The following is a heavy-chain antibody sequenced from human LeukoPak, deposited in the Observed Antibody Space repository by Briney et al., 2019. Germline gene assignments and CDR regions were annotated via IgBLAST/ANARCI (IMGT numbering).Heavy chain of an antibody. D-gene: IGHD4-17*01. CDR2: IYTSGST. CDR1: GGSISSGSYY. V-gene: IGHV4-61*02. Sequence: SETLSLTCTGSGGSISSGSYYWSWIRQPAGKGLEWVGRIYTSGSTNYNPSLKSRVTISVDTSKNQFSLKLSSVAAADTAVYYCARGYGDYRPLDYWGQGTLVTVSS. J-gene: IGHJ4*02. CDR3: ARGYGDYRPLDY.